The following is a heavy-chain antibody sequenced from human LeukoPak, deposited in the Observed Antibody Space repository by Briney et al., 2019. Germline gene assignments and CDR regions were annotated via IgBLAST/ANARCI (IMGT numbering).Heavy chain of an antibody. V-gene: IGHV3-21*01. CDR1: GFTFSSYS. CDR2: ISSSSSYI. J-gene: IGHJ4*02. D-gene: IGHD6-13*01. Sequence: GGSLRLSCAASGFTFSSYSMNWDRQAPGKGLEWVSSISSSSSYIYYADSVKGRFTISRDNAKNSLYLQMNSLRAEDTAVYYCARDLNPYSSSWYGYWGQGTLVTVSS. CDR3: ARDLNPYSSSWYGY.